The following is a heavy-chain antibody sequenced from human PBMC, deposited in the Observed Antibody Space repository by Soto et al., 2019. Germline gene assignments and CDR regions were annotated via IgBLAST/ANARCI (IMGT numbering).Heavy chain of an antibody. J-gene: IGHJ6*03. CDR2: ISWNSGSI. D-gene: IGHD2-2*02. Sequence: VQLVESGGGLVQPGRSLRLSCAASGFTFDDYAMHWVRQAPGKGLEWVSGISWNSGSIGYADSVKGRFTISRDNAKNSLYLQMNSLRAEDTALYYCAKALYQEARRRDYYYYYMDVWGKGTTVTVSS. V-gene: IGHV3-9*01. CDR1: GFTFDDYA. CDR3: AKALYQEARRRDYYYYYMDV.